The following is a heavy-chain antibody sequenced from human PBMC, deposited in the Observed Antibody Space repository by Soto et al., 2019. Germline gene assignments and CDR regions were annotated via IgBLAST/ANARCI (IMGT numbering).Heavy chain of an antibody. CDR1: GGSFSGYY. V-gene: IGHV4-34*02. J-gene: IGHJ6*02. Sequence: QVQLQQWGAGLLKPSETLSLTCAVCGGSFSGYYWTWIRQAPGKGLEWIGEVNHCGGTNYNSSLKSRVTISVDTSKNQFSLILYSVTAADTAVYYCARDRQYYQFWSGCQNEGPCAMDVWGQGTTVTVSS. D-gene: IGHD3-3*02. CDR3: ARDRQYYQFWSGCQNEGPCAMDV. CDR2: VNHCGGT.